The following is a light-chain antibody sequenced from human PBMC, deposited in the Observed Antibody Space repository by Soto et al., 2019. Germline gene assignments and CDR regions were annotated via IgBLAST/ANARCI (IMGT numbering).Light chain of an antibody. CDR1: QSISRY. CDR3: QQSYSTPYT. CDR2: AAS. Sequence: DIQMTQSPSSLSASVGDRVNITCRASQSISRYLNWYQHKPGKAPKLLIYAASPLQSGVPSRFSGSGSGTDFTLTISSLQPEDFAAYSCQQSYSTPYTFGPGTKLEI. V-gene: IGKV1-39*01. J-gene: IGKJ2*01.